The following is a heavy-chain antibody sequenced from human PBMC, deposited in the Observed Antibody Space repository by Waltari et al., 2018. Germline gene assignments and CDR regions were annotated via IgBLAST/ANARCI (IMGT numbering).Heavy chain of an antibody. J-gene: IGHJ4*02. CDR3: ARGDYLLDY. CDR2: ISAYNGNT. D-gene: IGHD3-16*01. V-gene: IGHV1-18*04. Sequence: QVQLVQSGADVKKPGASVKVSCKASGYTFTSYGISWVRQAPGQGLRWMGWISAYNGNTGYAQKLQGRVTMTTDTSPSTAYMNLRSLRSDGTAVYYGARGDYLLDYWGQGTLSPSPQ. CDR1: GYTFTSYG.